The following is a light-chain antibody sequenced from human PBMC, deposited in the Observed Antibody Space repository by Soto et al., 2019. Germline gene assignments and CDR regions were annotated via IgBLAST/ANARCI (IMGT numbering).Light chain of an antibody. CDR1: QSVCSSY. J-gene: IGKJ1*01. CDR2: DAS. Sequence: EGAWTQSPGTLSLSPGERTTLSCRASQSVCSSYLAWYQQKPGQAPRLLIYDASSRATGIADRFSGSGSGTDFFLTGRRLEREGCAVYYCEQYGSSRWTVGQGTKVEIK. V-gene: IGKV3-20*01. CDR3: EQYGSSRWT.